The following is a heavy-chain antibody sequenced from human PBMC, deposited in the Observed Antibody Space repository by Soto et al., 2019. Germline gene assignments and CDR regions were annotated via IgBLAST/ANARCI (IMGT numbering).Heavy chain of an antibody. V-gene: IGHV3-48*03. CDR1: GFPFSSFE. CDR3: ARNLVIASAGFDS. J-gene: IGHJ4*02. CDR2: ISGTGGTI. D-gene: IGHD3-3*02. Sequence: EVQLVESGGGLVQPGGSLRLSCVASGFPFSSFEMNWVRQAPGEGLEWVSYISGTGGTIYYADSVKGRFTISRDNAKNSLYLHMNSLRAEDTAVYYCARNLVIASAGFDSWGQGTLVTVSS.